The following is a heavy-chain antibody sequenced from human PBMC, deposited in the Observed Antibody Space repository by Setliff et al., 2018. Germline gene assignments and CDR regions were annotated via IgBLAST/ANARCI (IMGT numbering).Heavy chain of an antibody. J-gene: IGHJ4*02. Sequence: TLSLTCTVSGGSISSYYWSWIRQPPGKGLEWIGYIYYSGSTNYNPSLKSRVTISVDTSKNQFSLKLSSVTAADTAVYYCASMGATRDYWGQGTLVTVSS. D-gene: IGHD1-26*01. V-gene: IGHV4-59*01. CDR2: IYYSGST. CDR1: GGSISSYY. CDR3: ASMGATRDY.